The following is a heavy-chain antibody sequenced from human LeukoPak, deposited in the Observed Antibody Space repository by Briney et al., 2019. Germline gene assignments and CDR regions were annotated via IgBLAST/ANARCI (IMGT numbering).Heavy chain of an antibody. CDR1: GFTFSSYG. V-gene: IGHV3-30*02. CDR3: AKESGNYLTGYY. CDR2: IRYDGSNK. D-gene: IGHD3-3*01. Sequence: GGSLRLSCVAPGFTFSSYGMHWVCQAPGKGLEGVAFIRYDGSNKYYADSVKGRFTISRDNSKNTLYLQMNSLRTEDTAVYYCAKESGNYLTGYYWGQGTLVTVSS. J-gene: IGHJ4*02.